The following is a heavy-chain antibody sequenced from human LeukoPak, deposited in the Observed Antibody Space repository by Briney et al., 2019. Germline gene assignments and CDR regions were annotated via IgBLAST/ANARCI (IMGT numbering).Heavy chain of an antibody. CDR2: LYWNDDK. CDR3: AHRPSGSASIVVAPPEAFDI. V-gene: IGHV2-5*01. CDR1: GFSLRTSGVG. Sequence: SGPTLVKPTPPLTLTCTFSGFSLRTSGVGVGWIAQPPVKALEWLALLYWNDDKRYSPSLKSRLTITKDTSKTQVVLTMTNMHPADTATYYCAHRPSGSASIVVAPPEAFDIWGQGTMVTVSS. J-gene: IGHJ3*02. D-gene: IGHD2-15*01.